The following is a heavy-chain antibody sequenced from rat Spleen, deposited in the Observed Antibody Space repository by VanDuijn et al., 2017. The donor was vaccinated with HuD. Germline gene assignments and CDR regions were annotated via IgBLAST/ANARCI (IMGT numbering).Heavy chain of an antibody. D-gene: IGHD1-12*01. CDR2: ITNTGGSI. CDR3: ARHDAYWYFDF. Sequence: EVQLGESGGGFVLPGRSLKLSCAASGFTFSSYWMYWIRQAPGKGLEWVASITNTGGSIYYPDSVKGRFTISRDNAQNTLYLQMDSLRSEDTATYYCARHDAYWYFDFWGPGTMVTVSS. CDR1: GFTFSSYW. J-gene: IGHJ1*01. V-gene: IGHV5-31*01.